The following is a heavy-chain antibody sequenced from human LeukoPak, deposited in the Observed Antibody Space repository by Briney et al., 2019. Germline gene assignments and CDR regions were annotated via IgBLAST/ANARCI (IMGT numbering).Heavy chain of an antibody. Sequence: GGSLRLSCAASGFTFSSYTMSWVRQAPGKGLEWVSTITTSDGNTYYADSVKGRFTVSRDNSKNTLFLQMNSLRAEDTAVYYCAKDLNFGGWSAYDYWGQGTLVTVSS. CDR2: ITTSDGNT. D-gene: IGHD6-19*01. V-gene: IGHV3-23*01. CDR1: GFTFSSYT. J-gene: IGHJ4*02. CDR3: AKDLNFGGWSAYDY.